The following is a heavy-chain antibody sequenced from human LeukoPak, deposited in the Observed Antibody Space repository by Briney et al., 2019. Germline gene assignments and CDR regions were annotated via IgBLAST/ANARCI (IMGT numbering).Heavy chain of an antibody. V-gene: IGHV1-46*01. J-gene: IGHJ4*02. Sequence: ASVKVSCKASGYTFTSYYMHWVRPPPGQGLEWMGIINPSGGSTSYAQKFQGTVTMTRYTATSTVYMELSSLRSEDAAVYFCSRARVPPPKSPLDYWGQGTLVTVSS. CDR2: INPSGGST. CDR1: GYTFTSYY. D-gene: IGHD2-2*01. CDR3: SRARVPPPKSPLDY.